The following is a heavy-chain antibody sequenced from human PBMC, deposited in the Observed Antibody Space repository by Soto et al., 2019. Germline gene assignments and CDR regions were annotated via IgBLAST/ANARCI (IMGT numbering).Heavy chain of an antibody. CDR2: VKAGNGNT. D-gene: IGHD3-10*01. CDR3: ARGLGGSGSYSDY. J-gene: IGHJ4*02. CDR1: GYTFTSYA. Sequence: QVQLVQSGAEVKKPGASVKVSCKASGYTFTSYAMHWVRQAPGQRLEWMGWVKAGNGNTNFSPKFQGRVTITRDTTASTAYMELSRVSSDDTAVYYCARGLGGSGSYSDYWGQGTLVTVSS. V-gene: IGHV1-3*01.